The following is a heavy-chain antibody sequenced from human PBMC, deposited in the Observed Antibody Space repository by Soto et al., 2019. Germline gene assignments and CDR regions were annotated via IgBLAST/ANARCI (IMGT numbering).Heavy chain of an antibody. CDR2: ISYDGSNK. J-gene: IGHJ4*02. CDR1: GFTFSSYA. D-gene: IGHD3-22*01. Sequence: GGSLRLSCAASGFTFSSYAMHWVRQAPGKGLEWVAVISYDGSNKYYADSVKGRFTISRDNSKNTLYLQMNSLRAEDTDVYYCARDPGPYDSSGYYYVWGQGTLVTVSS. V-gene: IGHV3-30-3*01. CDR3: ARDPGPYDSSGYYYV.